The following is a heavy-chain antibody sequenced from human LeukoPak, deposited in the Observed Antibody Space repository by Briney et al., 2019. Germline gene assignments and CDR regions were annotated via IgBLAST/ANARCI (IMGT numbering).Heavy chain of an antibody. CDR1: GFSFSTSW. V-gene: IGHV3-74*01. D-gene: IGHD4-17*01. CDR2: MNGDGSDP. J-gene: IGHJ4*02. CDR3: RTVTTWGDFDY. Sequence: GGSLRLSCAASGFSFSTSWMYWLRQAPGKGLEWVSRMNGDGSDPSYADSVKGRFTISRDDSKNTLYLQMNSLKTEDTAVYYCRTVTTWGDFDYWGQGTLVTVSS.